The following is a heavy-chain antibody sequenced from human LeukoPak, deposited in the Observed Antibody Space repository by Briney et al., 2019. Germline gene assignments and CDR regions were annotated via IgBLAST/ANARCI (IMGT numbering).Heavy chain of an antibody. CDR3: ARAQQLLNPFDY. Sequence: PSETLSLTCIVSGGSISSGGYYWSWIRQHPGKGLEWIGYIYYSGSTYYNPSLKSRVTISVDTSKNQLSLKLSSVTAADTAVYYCARAQQLLNPFDYWGQGTLVTVSS. CDR2: IYYSGST. J-gene: IGHJ4*02. CDR1: GGSISSGGYY. V-gene: IGHV4-31*03. D-gene: IGHD6-13*01.